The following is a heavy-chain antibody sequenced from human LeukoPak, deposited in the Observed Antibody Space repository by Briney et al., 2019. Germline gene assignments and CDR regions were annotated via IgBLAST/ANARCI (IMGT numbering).Heavy chain of an antibody. CDR1: GDSVSSNSAA. D-gene: IGHD4-23*01. Sequence: SQTLSLTCAISGDSVSSNSAAWNWIRQSPSGGLEWLGRTYYRSKWYNEYAASVRSRITINPDTSKNQFSLQLSSVTPEDTAIYYCAREDYGGNSGTYFDYWGQGTLVTVSS. CDR3: AREDYGGNSGTYFDY. V-gene: IGHV6-1*01. CDR2: TYYRSKWYN. J-gene: IGHJ4*02.